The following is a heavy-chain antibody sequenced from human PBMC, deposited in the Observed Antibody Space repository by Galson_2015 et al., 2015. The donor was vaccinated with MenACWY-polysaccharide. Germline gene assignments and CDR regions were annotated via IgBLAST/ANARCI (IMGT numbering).Heavy chain of an antibody. Sequence: SLRLSCAASGFTFSDFWMDWVRQAPGKGLEWVANIKEDGSDKNYMDSVRGRFTISRDNAKNSLYLQMNDLRAEDTAVYYCGTGSQGWGQGTLVTVSS. D-gene: IGHD3-10*01. CDR2: IKEDGSDK. CDR3: GTGSQG. V-gene: IGHV3-7*01. CDR1: GFTFSDFW. J-gene: IGHJ4*02.